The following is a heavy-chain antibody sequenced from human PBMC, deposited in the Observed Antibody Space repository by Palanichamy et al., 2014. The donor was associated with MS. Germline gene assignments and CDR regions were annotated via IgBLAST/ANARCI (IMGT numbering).Heavy chain of an antibody. CDR3: ARGSYDFWRT. D-gene: IGHD3-3*01. CDR2: ISYDGSNK. J-gene: IGHJ4*02. Sequence: GFTFSSYAMHWVRQAPGKGLEWVAVISYDGSNKYYADSVKGRFTISRDNSKNTLYLQMNSLRAEDTAVYYCARGSYDFWRTWGQGTLVTVSS. CDR1: GFTFSSYA. V-gene: IGHV3-30*04.